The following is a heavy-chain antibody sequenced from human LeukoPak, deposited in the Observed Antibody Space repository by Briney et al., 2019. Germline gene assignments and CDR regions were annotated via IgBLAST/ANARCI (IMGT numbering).Heavy chain of an antibody. Sequence: PGGSLRLSCAPSGFTFNTHGMHWVRQAPGNDLECLSYISRSSDGTDYEASVKGRFAISRDTAKNTLYLQMNNLRAEDTAVYYCARDAVTTVIVHASDVWGQGTMVTVSS. J-gene: IGHJ3*01. CDR2: ISRSSDGT. D-gene: IGHD4-17*01. CDR3: ARDAVTTVIVHASDV. V-gene: IGHV3-48*04. CDR1: GFTFNTHG.